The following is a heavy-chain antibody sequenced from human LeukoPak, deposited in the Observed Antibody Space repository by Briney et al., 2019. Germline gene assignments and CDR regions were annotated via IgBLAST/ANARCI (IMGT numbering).Heavy chain of an antibody. CDR1: GYTFTSYY. J-gene: IGHJ4*02. CDR2: INPSGGST. Sequence: ASVKVSCKASGYTFTSYYMHWVRQAPGQGLEWMGIINPSGGSTSYAQKLQGRVTMTRDTSTSTVYMELSSLRSEDTAVYYCAREGGLYCSSTSCYYYWGQGTLVTVSS. CDR3: AREGGLYCSSTSCYYY. D-gene: IGHD2-2*01. V-gene: IGHV1-46*01.